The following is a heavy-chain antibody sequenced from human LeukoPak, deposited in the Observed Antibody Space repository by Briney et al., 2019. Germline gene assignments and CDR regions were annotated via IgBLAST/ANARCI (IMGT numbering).Heavy chain of an antibody. CDR2: ISTDGSNE. J-gene: IGHJ6*02. CDR1: GLTFSSYG. Sequence: GGSLRLSCAASGLTFSSYGMHWVRQAPGKGLEWVAVISTDGSNEYYADSVKGRFTISRDNSKNTLYLQMNSLRAEDTAVYYCAREFLPRYYYGMDVWGQGTTVTVSS. V-gene: IGHV3-30*03. CDR3: AREFLPRYYYGMDV. D-gene: IGHD3-3*01.